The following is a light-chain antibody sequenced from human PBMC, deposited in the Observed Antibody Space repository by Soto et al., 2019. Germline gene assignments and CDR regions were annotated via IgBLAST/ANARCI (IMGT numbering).Light chain of an antibody. Sequence: EIALTQSPATLSLSPGERATLSCRASQSVSCSLVWYQQKHGQAPRLLIYDASNRATGIPARFSGSGSGTDFTLTISSLEPEDFAVYYCQQRSDWPLTFGGGTKVEIK. CDR2: DAS. V-gene: IGKV3-11*01. CDR1: QSVSCS. CDR3: QQRSDWPLT. J-gene: IGKJ4*01.